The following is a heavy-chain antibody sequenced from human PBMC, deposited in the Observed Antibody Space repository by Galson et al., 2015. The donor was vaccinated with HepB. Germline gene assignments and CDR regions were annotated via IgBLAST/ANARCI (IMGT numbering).Heavy chain of an antibody. CDR3: AAEGSLTGGSH. CDR1: GFTFTSSA. Sequence: SVKVSCKASGFTFTSSAVQWVRQARGQRLEWIGWIVVGSSNTNYAQKFQERVTITRDMSTSTAYMELSSLRSEDTAVYYCAAEGSLTGGSHWGQGTLVTVSS. V-gene: IGHV1-58*01. CDR2: IVVGSSNT. J-gene: IGHJ4*02. D-gene: IGHD7-27*01.